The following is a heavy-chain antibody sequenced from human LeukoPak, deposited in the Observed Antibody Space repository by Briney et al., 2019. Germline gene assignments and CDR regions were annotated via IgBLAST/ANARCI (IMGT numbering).Heavy chain of an antibody. Sequence: SETLSLTCTVSGYSISSGYYWGWIRQPPGKGLEWIGSIYHSGSTYYNPSLKSRVTISVDTSKNQFSLKLSSVTAADTAVYYCARGPNYYGSGSWVDYWGQGTLVTVSS. CDR1: GYSISSGYY. V-gene: IGHV4-38-2*02. CDR2: IYHSGST. CDR3: ARGPNYYGSGSWVDY. D-gene: IGHD3-10*01. J-gene: IGHJ4*02.